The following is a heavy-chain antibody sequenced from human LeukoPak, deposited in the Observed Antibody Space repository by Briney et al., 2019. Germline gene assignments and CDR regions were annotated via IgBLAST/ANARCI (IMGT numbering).Heavy chain of an antibody. V-gene: IGHV3-23*01. CDR1: GFTFSSYA. J-gene: IGHJ4*02. CDR2: ISGSGGST. CDR3: AKIGRYYDYVWGSYRYTNFDY. D-gene: IGHD3-16*02. Sequence: PEGSLRLSCAASGFTFSSYAMSWVRQAPGKGLEWVSAISGSGGSTYYADSVKGRFTISRDNSKNTLYLQMNSLRAEDTAVYYCAKIGRYYDYVWGSYRYTNFDYWGQGTLVTVSS.